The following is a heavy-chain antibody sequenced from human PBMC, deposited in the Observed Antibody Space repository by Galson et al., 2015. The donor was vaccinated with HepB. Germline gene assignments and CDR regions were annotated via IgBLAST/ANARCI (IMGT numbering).Heavy chain of an antibody. CDR2: IYSGGHA. CDR3: ASPFCIGGNCYPLWY. J-gene: IGHJ4*02. D-gene: IGHD2-15*01. CDR1: GFTVSKSY. Sequence: SLRLSCAVSGFTVSKSYVSWVRQAPGKGLEWPSVIYSGGHAFYADSVQGRFTISRDTSKNTVYLQMRSLRAEDTAVYYCASPFCIGGNCYPLWYWGQGTLVTVSS. V-gene: IGHV3-53*01.